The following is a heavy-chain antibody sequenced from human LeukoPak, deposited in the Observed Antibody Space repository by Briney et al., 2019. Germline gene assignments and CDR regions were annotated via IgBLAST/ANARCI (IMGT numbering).Heavy chain of an antibody. Sequence: PSQTLSLTCTVSGGSISSGGYYWSWIRQYPGKGLEWIGYIYYSGSTYYNPSLKSRVTISVDTSKNQFSLKLSFVTAADTAVYYCARALPPGLLIDYWGQGTLVTVSS. CDR2: IYYSGST. CDR3: ARALPPGLLIDY. V-gene: IGHV4-31*03. D-gene: IGHD3-22*01. J-gene: IGHJ4*02. CDR1: GGSISSGGYY.